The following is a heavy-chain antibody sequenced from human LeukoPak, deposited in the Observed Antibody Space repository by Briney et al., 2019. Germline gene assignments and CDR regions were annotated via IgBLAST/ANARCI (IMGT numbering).Heavy chain of an antibody. V-gene: IGHV4-34*01. J-gene: IGHJ3*02. CDR1: GGSFSGYY. D-gene: IGHD3-10*01. Sequence: SETLSLTCAAYGGSFSGYYWSWIRQPPGKGLEWIGEINHSGSTNYNPSLKSRVTISVDTSKNQFSLKLSSVTAADTAVYYCARVRILWFGELDAFDIWGQGTMVTVSS. CDR2: INHSGST. CDR3: ARVRILWFGELDAFDI.